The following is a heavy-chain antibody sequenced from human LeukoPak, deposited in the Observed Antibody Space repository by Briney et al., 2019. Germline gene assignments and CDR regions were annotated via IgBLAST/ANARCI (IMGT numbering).Heavy chain of an antibody. V-gene: IGHV4-34*01. CDR3: ARVDYGDPNLFDP. J-gene: IGHJ5*02. Sequence: SETLSLTCAVYGGSFSGYYWSWIRQPPGKGLEWIGEINHSGSTNYNPSLKSRVTISVDTSKNQFSLKLSSVTAADTAVYYCARVDYGDPNLFDPWGQGTLVTVSS. CDR2: INHSGST. D-gene: IGHD4-17*01. CDR1: GGSFSGYY.